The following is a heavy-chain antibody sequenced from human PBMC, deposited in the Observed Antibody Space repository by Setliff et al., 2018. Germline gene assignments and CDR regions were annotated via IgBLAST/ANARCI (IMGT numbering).Heavy chain of an antibody. CDR3: ARAPNDLGVDWLFNNYFDY. CDR1: GGSVSSGDYY. CDR2: VYYTGRT. D-gene: IGHD3-9*01. V-gene: IGHV4-39*02. J-gene: IGHJ4*01. Sequence: SETLSLTCNVSGGSVSSGDYYWDWIRQPPGKGLEWIGSVYYTGRTYYNPSLKSRVTIAVDAPDNHFSLKLRSVTAADTAVYYCARAPNDLGVDWLFNNYFDYWGHGTLVTVSS.